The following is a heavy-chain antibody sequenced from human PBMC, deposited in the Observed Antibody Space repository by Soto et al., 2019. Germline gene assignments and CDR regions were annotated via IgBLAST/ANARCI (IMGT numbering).Heavy chain of an antibody. V-gene: IGHV1-24*01. CDR3: ATPIFGVVPNAFYYGMDV. Sequence: ASVKVSCKVSGYTLTELSMHWVLQAPGKGLEWMGGFDPEDGETIYAQKFQGRVTMTEDTSTDTAYMELSSLRSEDTAVYYCATPIFGVVPNAFYYGMDVWGQGTTVTVSS. CDR2: FDPEDGET. J-gene: IGHJ6*02. CDR1: GYTLTELS. D-gene: IGHD3-3*01.